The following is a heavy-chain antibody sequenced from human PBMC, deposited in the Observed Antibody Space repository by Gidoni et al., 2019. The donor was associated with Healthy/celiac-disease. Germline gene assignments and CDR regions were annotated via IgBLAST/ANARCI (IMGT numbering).Heavy chain of an antibody. CDR1: VGSISSSGSY. V-gene: IGHV4-31*03. CDR2: IYYSGST. J-gene: IGHJ5*02. CDR3: ARTSDKKWCDP. Sequence: QLQLQDSDPGLVKPSQTLPLTCTVPVGSISSSGSYWSWIRQHPGKCLEWIGYIYYSGSTYDNPYLKRRVNRAVDTAKNQFSLKLSSGTAADTAVYYCARTSDKKWCDPWGQGTLVTVSS. D-gene: IGHD3-9*01.